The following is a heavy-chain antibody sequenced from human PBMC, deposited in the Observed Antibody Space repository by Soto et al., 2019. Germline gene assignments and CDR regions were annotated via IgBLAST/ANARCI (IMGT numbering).Heavy chain of an antibody. J-gene: IGHJ4*02. CDR3: ARGAAVAGTACFDY. CDR1: GGTFSSYA. D-gene: IGHD6-19*01. CDR2: IIPIFGTA. Sequence: SVKVSCKASGGTFSSYAISWVRQAPGQGLEWMGGIIPIFGTANYAQKFQGRVTITADKSTSTAYMELSSLRSEDTAVYYCARGAAVAGTACFDYWGQGTLVTVYS. V-gene: IGHV1-69*06.